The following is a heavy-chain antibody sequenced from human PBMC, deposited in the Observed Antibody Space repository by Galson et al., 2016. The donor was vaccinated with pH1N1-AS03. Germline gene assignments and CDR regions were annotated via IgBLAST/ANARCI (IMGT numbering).Heavy chain of an antibody. Sequence: SETLSLTCDVSGDSIVSRHWMSWVRLPPGKGLEWIGEVSFGGYLHYNPSPESRVTISADQSKKQIYLKLRSATAADTATYYCAKHKTMSGTRGFDYWGQGARVTVSS. CDR1: GDSIVSRHW. J-gene: IGHJ4*02. D-gene: IGHD6-13*01. V-gene: IGHV4/OR15-8*01. CDR2: VSFGGYL. CDR3: AKHKTMSGTRGFDY.